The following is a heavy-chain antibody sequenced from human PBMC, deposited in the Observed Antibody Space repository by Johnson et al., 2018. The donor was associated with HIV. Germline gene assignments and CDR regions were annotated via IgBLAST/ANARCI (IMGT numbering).Heavy chain of an antibody. CDR3: AKVRGTMIVVFGAFDI. V-gene: IGHV3-30*18. CDR2: ISYNGSNK. D-gene: IGHD3-22*01. Sequence: QVQLVESGGGVVQPGRSLRLSCAASGFTFSNYGMHWVRQAPGKGLEWVAVISYNGSNKYYADSVKGRFTISRDNSKNTLYVQMNSLRGEDTAVYYCAKVRGTMIVVFGAFDIWGQGTMVTVSS. J-gene: IGHJ3*02. CDR1: GFTFSNYG.